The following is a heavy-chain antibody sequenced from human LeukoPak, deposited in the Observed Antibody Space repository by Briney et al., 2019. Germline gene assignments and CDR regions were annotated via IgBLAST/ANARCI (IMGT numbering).Heavy chain of an antibody. CDR2: IYYSGST. D-gene: IGHD3-22*01. J-gene: IGHJ3*02. CDR3: ARDLPYYYDSSGYSSPQAFDI. V-gene: IGHV4-30-4*01. Sequence: SETLSLTCTVSGGSISSGDYYCSWIRQPPGRGLEWIGYIYYSGSTYYNPSLKSRVTISVDTSKNQFSLKLSSATAADTAVYFCARDLPYYYDSSGYSSPQAFDIWGQGTMVTVSS. CDR1: GGSISSGDYY.